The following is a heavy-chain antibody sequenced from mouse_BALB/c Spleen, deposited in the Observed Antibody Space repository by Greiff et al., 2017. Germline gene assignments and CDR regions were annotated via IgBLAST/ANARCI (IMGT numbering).Heavy chain of an antibody. CDR2: ISSGGSYT. J-gene: IGHJ4*01. V-gene: IGHV5-6-4*01. Sequence: EVMLVESGGGLVKPGGSLKLSCAASGFTFSSYTMSWVRQTPEKRLEWVATISSGGSYTYYPDSVKGRFTISRDNAKNTLYLQMSSLKSEDTAMYYCTRDGYAMDYWGQGTSVTVSS. CDR3: TRDGYAMDY. CDR1: GFTFSSYT.